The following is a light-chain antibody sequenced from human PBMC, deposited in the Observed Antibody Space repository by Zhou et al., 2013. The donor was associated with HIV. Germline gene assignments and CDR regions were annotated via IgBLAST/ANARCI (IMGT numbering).Light chain of an antibody. CDR3: QQRTNWPPIT. CDR2: DAS. CDR1: Q. J-gene: IGKJ5*01. V-gene: IGKV3-11*01. Sequence: DIVLTQSPATLSLSPGERGTLSCRASQTWYQQKPGQPPRLLIYDASHRATGVPARFSGSGSGTDFTLTISNLEPEDFAVYYCQQRTNWPPITFGQGTRLDIK.